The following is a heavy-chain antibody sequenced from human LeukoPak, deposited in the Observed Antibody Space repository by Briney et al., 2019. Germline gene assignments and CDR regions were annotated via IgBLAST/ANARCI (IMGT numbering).Heavy chain of an antibody. J-gene: IGHJ4*02. CDR1: GFTFSTYA. CDR3: AKDPPILRWSFDD. V-gene: IGHV3-23*01. Sequence: GGSLRLSCAASGFTFSTYAMSWVRRTPGKGLEWVSAITNGGGTTYYADSVKGRFTISRDNSKNTLYLQMNSLRAEDTAVYYCAKDPPILRWSFDDWGQGTLVTVSS. D-gene: IGHD4-23*01. CDR2: ITNGGGTT.